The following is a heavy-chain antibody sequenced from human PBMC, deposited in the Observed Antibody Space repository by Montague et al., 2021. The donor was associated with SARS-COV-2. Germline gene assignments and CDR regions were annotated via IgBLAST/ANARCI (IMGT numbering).Heavy chain of an antibody. D-gene: IGHD6-13*01. V-gene: IGHV3-53*01. Sequence: RLSLSASGFTVSSNYMSWVRQAPGKGLEWVSVIYSGGSTYYADSVKGRFTISRDNSKNTLYLQMNSLRAEDTAVYYCARGGHSSSWYYYYGMDVWGQGTTVTVSS. CDR2: IYSGGST. J-gene: IGHJ6*02. CDR3: ARGGHSSSWYYYYGMDV. CDR1: GFTVSSNY.